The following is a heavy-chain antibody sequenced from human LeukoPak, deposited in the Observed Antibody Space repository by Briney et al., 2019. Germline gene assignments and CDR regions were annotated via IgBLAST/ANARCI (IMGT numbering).Heavy chain of an antibody. Sequence: GGSLRLSCAASGFTFSNYAMSWVRQAPGKGLEWVSAISGSGGSTYNADSVKGRFTISRDNSKNMLYLQMNSLRAEDTAVYYCAKDRVHSSGYYLYDAFDIWGQGTMVTVSS. V-gene: IGHV3-23*01. CDR2: ISGSGGST. CDR1: GFTFSNYA. J-gene: IGHJ3*02. D-gene: IGHD3-22*01. CDR3: AKDRVHSSGYYLYDAFDI.